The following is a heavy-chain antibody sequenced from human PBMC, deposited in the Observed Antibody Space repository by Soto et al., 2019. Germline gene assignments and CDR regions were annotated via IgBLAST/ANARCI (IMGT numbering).Heavy chain of an antibody. CDR1: GGSFSGGGYY. CDR2: ISYSGNT. J-gene: IGHJ3*02. CDR3: ARTSIFGVVLNAFDI. V-gene: IGHV4-31*03. D-gene: IGHD3-3*01. Sequence: QVQLRESGPGLVKPSQTLSLTCTVSGGSFSGGGYYWSWIRQHPGKGLEWMGYISYSGNTKYKPSLQSRITISVDTSENQFSLRLTSVTAADTAIYFCARTSIFGVVLNAFDIWGQGTLVTVSS.